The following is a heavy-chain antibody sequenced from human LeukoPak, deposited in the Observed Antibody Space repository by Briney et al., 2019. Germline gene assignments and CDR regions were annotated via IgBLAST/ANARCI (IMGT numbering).Heavy chain of an antibody. J-gene: IGHJ6*03. CDR2: ISGSGGST. D-gene: IGHD4-11*01. CDR3: ARVRGLTTVINMGYYMDV. Sequence: GGSLRLSCAASGFTFSSYAMSWVRQAPGKGLEWVSAISGSGGSTYYADSVKGRFTISRDNSKNTLYLQMNSLRAEDTAVYYCARVRGLTTVINMGYYMDVWGKETTVTVSS. V-gene: IGHV3-23*01. CDR1: GFTFSSYA.